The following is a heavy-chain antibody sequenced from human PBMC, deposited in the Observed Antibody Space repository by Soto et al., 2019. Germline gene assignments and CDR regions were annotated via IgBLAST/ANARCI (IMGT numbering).Heavy chain of an antibody. CDR2: ISGSGGST. D-gene: IGHD3-22*01. V-gene: IGHV3-23*01. J-gene: IGHJ4*02. CDR3: AKDMGYYDSSGYYCFDS. Sequence: GGSLRLACAASGFTFSSYAMSWVGQAPGKGLERVSAISGSGGSTYYADSVKGRVTISRYNSKNTLYLQMNSLRAEDTAVYYCAKDMGYYDSSGYYCFDSWGQGHLVTVSS. CDR1: GFTFSSYA.